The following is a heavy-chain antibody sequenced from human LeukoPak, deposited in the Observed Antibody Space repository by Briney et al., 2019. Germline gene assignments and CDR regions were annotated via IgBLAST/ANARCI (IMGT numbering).Heavy chain of an antibody. D-gene: IGHD1-14*01. V-gene: IGHV3-23*01. J-gene: IGHJ4*02. CDR2: ISASGDST. CDR3: ARYIRSPLYYFDY. CDR1: GFTFSSYA. Sequence: GGSLRLSCAASGFTFSSYAMSWARQAPGKGLEWVSTISASGDSTYYADSVKGRFTIFRDLSRNTLYVQMNSLRAEDTAVYYCARYIRSPLYYFDYWGRGTLVTASS.